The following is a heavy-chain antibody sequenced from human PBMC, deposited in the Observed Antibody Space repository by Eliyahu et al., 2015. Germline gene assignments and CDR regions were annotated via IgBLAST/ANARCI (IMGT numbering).Heavy chain of an antibody. Sequence: QITLKESGPTLVKPTQTLTMTCTFSGFSLSTSGVGVGWIRQPPGKALEWLALIYWDDDKRYSPSLKSRLTITKDTSKKQVVLTMTNMDPVDTGTYYCAHRQAHGSFGIWGQGTMVTVSS. D-gene: IGHD2-15*01. CDR3: AHRQAHGSFGI. CDR2: IYWDDDK. V-gene: IGHV2-5*02. CDR1: GFSLSTSGVG. J-gene: IGHJ3*02.